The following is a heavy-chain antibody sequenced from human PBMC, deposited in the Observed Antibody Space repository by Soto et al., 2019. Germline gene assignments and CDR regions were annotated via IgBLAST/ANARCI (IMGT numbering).Heavy chain of an antibody. CDR1: GFTFSSYG. CDR3: ARERRDGYNGYFDY. Sequence: QVQLVESGGGVVQPGRSLRLSCAASGFTFSSYGMHWVRQAPGKGLEWVAVIWYDGSNKYYADSVKGRFTISRDNSKNTLDLQMNSLRAEDTAVYYCARERRDGYNGYFDYWGQGTLVTVSS. D-gene: IGHD5-12*01. V-gene: IGHV3-33*01. J-gene: IGHJ4*02. CDR2: IWYDGSNK.